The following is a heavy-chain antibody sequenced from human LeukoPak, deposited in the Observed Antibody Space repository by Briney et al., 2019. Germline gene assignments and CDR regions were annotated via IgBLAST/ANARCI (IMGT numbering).Heavy chain of an antibody. V-gene: IGHV1-2*06. J-gene: IGHJ4*02. Sequence: GASVKVSCKASGHTFTGYHMQWVRQAPGQGLEWMGRINPNTGGTDYAQKFQGRVTMTRDTSISTAYMDLSRLRSDDTAVYYRARDYCSSTSCLFDYWGQGTLVTVSS. CDR1: GHTFTGYH. CDR2: INPNTGGT. CDR3: ARDYCSSTSCLFDY. D-gene: IGHD2-2*01.